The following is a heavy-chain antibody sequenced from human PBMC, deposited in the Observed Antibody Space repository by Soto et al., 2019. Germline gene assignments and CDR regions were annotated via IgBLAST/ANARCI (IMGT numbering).Heavy chain of an antibody. Sequence: EVQLVESGGGLVQPGGSLRLSCAASGFTFSSYWMHWVRQGPGKGLVWVSRINSDGSSTRYADSVKGRFTISRDNAKNTLYLQMNSLRAEDTAGYYCASSLLTPFDYWGQGTLVTVSS. J-gene: IGHJ4*02. D-gene: IGHD7-27*01. CDR1: GFTFSSYW. V-gene: IGHV3-74*01. CDR3: ASSLLTPFDY. CDR2: INSDGSST.